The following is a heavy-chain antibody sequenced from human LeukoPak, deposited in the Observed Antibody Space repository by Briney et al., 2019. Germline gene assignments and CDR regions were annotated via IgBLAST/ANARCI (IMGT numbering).Heavy chain of an antibody. J-gene: IGHJ6*02. V-gene: IGHV1-8*01. CDR3: ARAYCSGGSCYGPMNYYYYYGMDV. Sequence: ASVKVSCKASGCTFTSYDINWVRQATGQGLEWMGWMNPNSGNTGYAQKFQGRVTMTRNTSISTAYMELSSLRSEDTAVYYCARAYCSGGSCYGPMNYYYYYGMDVWGQGTTVTVSS. CDR1: GCTFTSYD. D-gene: IGHD2-15*01. CDR2: MNPNSGNT.